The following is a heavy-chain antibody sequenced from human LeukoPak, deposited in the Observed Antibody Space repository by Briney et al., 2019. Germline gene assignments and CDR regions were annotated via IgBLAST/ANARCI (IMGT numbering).Heavy chain of an antibody. Sequence: LSXAXSGXXFXSXAMXWVRQGPGKXLGWVAVISYDGSNKYYADSVKGRFTISRDNSKNTLYLQMNSLRAEDTAVYYCATGIAVAGPLDYWGQGTLVTVSS. J-gene: IGHJ4*02. CDR2: ISYDGSNK. CDR3: ATGIAVAGPLDY. V-gene: IGHV3-30-3*01. D-gene: IGHD6-19*01. CDR1: GXXFXSXA.